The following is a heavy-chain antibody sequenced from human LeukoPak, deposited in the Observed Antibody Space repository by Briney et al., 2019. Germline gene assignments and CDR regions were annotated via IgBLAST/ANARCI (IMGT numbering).Heavy chain of an antibody. D-gene: IGHD2-8*01. V-gene: IGHV3-33*01. CDR3: AREMAV. Sequence: GGSLRLSCAASGFSFGTYSMHWARQVPGKGLEWVAVIWYDGSNEDYADSVKGRFTISRDNSKSTLYLQMNSLRAEDTAVYYCAREMAVWGQGALVTVSS. CDR1: GFSFGTYS. J-gene: IGHJ4*02. CDR2: IWYDGSNE.